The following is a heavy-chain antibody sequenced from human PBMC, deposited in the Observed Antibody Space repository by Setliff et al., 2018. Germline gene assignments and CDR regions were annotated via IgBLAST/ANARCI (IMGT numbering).Heavy chain of an antibody. D-gene: IGHD6-19*01. J-gene: IGHJ4*02. CDR3: ARDQFSRGWYGAPESYFDC. V-gene: IGHV4-59*01. CDR2: IQRGAT. CDR1: GFTFRDYS. Sequence: GSLRLSCETSGFTFRDYSMTWVRQTPGKGLEWIGYIQRGATKYNPSLGSRISMSVDTFKNQFSLKLSYVTPVDTAVYYCARDQFSRGWYGAPESYFDCWGQGILVTVSS.